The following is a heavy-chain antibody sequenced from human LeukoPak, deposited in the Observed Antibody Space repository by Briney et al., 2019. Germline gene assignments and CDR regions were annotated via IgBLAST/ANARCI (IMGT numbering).Heavy chain of an antibody. CDR1: GFTFSSYS. V-gene: IGHV3-48*02. D-gene: IGHD3-3*02. J-gene: IGHJ5*02. Sequence: GGSLRLSCAASGFTFSSYSMNWVRQAPGKGLEWVSYISSGSSTIYYADSVKGRFTISRDDAKNSLYLQMNNLRDEDTAVYYCARDPFPWGQGTLVTVSS. CDR3: ARDPFP. CDR2: ISSGSSTI.